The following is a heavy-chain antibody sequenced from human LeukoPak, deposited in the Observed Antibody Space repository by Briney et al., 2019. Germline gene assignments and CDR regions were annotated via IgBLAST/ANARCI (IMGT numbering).Heavy chain of an antibody. Sequence: GGSLRLSCAASGFSFSSYAMNWVRQAPGKGLEWVSIIFGAGKNTTYYADSVKGRFTISRDNAKNSLYLQMNSLRAEDTAVYYCARGLMRDTDAFDIWGQGTMVTVSS. D-gene: IGHD3-16*01. CDR3: ARGLMRDTDAFDI. V-gene: IGHV3-23*03. CDR1: GFSFSSYA. CDR2: IFGAGKNTT. J-gene: IGHJ3*02.